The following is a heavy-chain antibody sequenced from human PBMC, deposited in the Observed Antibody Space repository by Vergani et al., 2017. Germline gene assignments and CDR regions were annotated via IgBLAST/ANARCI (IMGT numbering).Heavy chain of an antibody. CDR2: INPNSGGP. J-gene: IGHJ3*01. D-gene: IGHD3-16*02. Sequence: QVQLVQSGAEVKKPGASVKVSCKASGYTFTGYYMHWVRQAPRQGLEWMVWINPNSGGPNYAQKFQGRVTMTRDTSISTAYMELSRLRSDDTAVYYCASTNSSTYDYIWGSYRSNDAFDFWGQGTMVTVSS. V-gene: IGHV1-2*02. CDR1: GYTFTGYY. CDR3: ASTNSSTYDYIWGSYRSNDAFDF.